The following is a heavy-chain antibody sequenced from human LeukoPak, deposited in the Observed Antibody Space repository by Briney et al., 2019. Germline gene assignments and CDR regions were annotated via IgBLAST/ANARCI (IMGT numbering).Heavy chain of an antibody. D-gene: IGHD3-10*01. CDR2: IYYSGST. Sequence: PSETLSLTCTVSGGSISSSSYYWGWIRQPPGKGLECIGSIYYSGSTYYNPSLKSRVTISVDTSMNQFSLKLRSVTAADTAVYYCANMDYYYYYMDVWGKGTTVTVSS. CDR3: ANMDYYYYYMDV. J-gene: IGHJ6*03. V-gene: IGHV4-39*07. CDR1: GGSISSSSYY.